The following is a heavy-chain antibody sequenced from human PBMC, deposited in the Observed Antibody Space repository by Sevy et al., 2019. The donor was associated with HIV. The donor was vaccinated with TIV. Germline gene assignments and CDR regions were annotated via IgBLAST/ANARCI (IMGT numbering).Heavy chain of an antibody. Sequence: GGSLRLSCAASGFTFSSYAMDWVRQAPGKGLEWVSTISGSRETTYYADSVKGRFTISRDHSQNTVFLQMNSLRAEDTALYYCVRAIAADGSFWGQGTLVTVSS. CDR1: GFTFSSYA. V-gene: IGHV3-23*01. D-gene: IGHD6-13*01. J-gene: IGHJ4*02. CDR2: ISGSRETT. CDR3: VRAIAADGSF.